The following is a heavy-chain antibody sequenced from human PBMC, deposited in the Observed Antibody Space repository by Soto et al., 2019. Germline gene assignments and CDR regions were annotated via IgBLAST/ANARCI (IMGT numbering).Heavy chain of an antibody. J-gene: IGHJ6*02. CDR3: ARTMTTVTTLGMDV. Sequence: LSLTFSVYVGSFSGYYWSWIRQSPVNGLEWIGLVNLGGNTNYSPPLKSRATISIDVSKNQLSLSLTSLTAADSAVYFCARTMTTVTTLGMDVWGQGTTVTVYS. V-gene: IGHV4-34*01. CDR1: VGSFSGYY. CDR2: VNLGGNT. D-gene: IGHD4-4*01.